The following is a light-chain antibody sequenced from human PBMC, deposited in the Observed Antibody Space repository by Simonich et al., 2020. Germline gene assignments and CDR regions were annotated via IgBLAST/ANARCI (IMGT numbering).Light chain of an antibody. CDR3: QQYYSTPWT. V-gene: IGKV4-1*01. Sequence: DIVMTQSPDSLAVSLGERATINCKSSQSVLYSYNNKNYLAWYQQKPGQPPKLLIYWAATRESGVPDRCSGSGSGTDFTLTISSLQAEDLAVYSCQQYYSTPWTFGQGTKVEIK. CDR2: WAA. J-gene: IGKJ1*01. CDR1: QSVLYSYNNKNY.